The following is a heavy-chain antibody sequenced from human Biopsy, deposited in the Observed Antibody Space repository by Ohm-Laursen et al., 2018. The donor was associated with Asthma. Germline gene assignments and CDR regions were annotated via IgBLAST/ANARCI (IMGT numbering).Heavy chain of an antibody. CDR1: GFTFSNYG. D-gene: IGHD1-26*01. Sequence: SLRLSCAASGFTFSNYGMHWVREAPGKGLDWVAVISFDGSNKNYTDSVKGRFTISRDNSRNTLHLQMNSLRAEDTAVYYCAKDVFPGWELRRGPDYWGQGTLVTVSS. CDR3: AKDVFPGWELRRGPDY. V-gene: IGHV3-30*18. J-gene: IGHJ4*02. CDR2: ISFDGSNK.